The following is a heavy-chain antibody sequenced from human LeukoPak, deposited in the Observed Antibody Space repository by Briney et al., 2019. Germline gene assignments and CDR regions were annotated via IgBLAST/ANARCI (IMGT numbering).Heavy chain of an antibody. V-gene: IGHV3-23*01. D-gene: IGHD5-18*01. Sequence: PGGSLRLSCEASGFTFSSYAMSWVRQAPGKGLEWVSGISGSGDNTYYADSVKGRFTISRDNAKDSLYLQMNSLRVEDTAVYYCARGGSRQYNFWGQGTLVTVPS. CDR1: GFTFSSYA. CDR3: ARGGSRQYNF. CDR2: ISGSGDNT. J-gene: IGHJ4*02.